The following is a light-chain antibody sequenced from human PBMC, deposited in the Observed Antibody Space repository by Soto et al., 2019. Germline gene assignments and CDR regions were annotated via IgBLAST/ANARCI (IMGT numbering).Light chain of an antibody. CDR2: STS. Sequence: QAVVTQEPSLTVSPGGTVTLTCASSTGAVTSGYYPNWFQQKPGQAPRALIYSTSNNHSWTPARFSGSLLGGKAALTLSGVKPEDEAEYYCLLYYGGAVVFGGGTKLTVL. J-gene: IGLJ2*01. CDR1: TGAVTSGYY. V-gene: IGLV7-43*01. CDR3: LLYYGGAVV.